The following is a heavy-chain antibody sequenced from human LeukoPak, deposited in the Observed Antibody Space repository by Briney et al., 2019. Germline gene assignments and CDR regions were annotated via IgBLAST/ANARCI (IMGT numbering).Heavy chain of an antibody. CDR3: ARDRVARPSMLAAAGDDAFDI. D-gene: IGHD6-13*01. V-gene: IGHV1-18*01. Sequence: ASVKVSCKASGYTFTSYGIRWVRQAPGQGLEWIGWISAYNGNTNYAQKLQGRVTMTTDTSTSTAYMELGSLRSDDTAVYYCARDRVARPSMLAAAGDDAFDIWGQGTMVTVSS. CDR1: GYTFTSYG. CDR2: ISAYNGNT. J-gene: IGHJ3*02.